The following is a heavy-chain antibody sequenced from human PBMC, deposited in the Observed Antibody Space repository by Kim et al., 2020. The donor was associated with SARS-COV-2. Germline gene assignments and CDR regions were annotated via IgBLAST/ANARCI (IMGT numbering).Heavy chain of an antibody. D-gene: IGHD3-9*01. J-gene: IGHJ6*02. CDR1: GFNFGTYS. CDR2: ISSSSSDI. CDR3: ARATYYDSLTGYQAWSYGLDV. V-gene: IGHV3-21*06. Sequence: GGSLRLSCAASGFNFGTYSMNWVRQAPGKGLEWVSSISSSSSDIFYAASVRGRFTISRDNAKNSLYLQMSSLTVEDTAVYFCARATYYDSLTGYQAWSYGLDVWGQGPRVTVS.